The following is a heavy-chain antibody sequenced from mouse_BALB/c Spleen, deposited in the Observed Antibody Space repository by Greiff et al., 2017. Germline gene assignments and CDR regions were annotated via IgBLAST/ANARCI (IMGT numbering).Heavy chain of an antibody. CDR2: ISSGSSTI. CDR1: GFTFSSFG. D-gene: IGHD4-1*01. CDR3: ARAGVYYFDY. J-gene: IGHJ2*01. V-gene: IGHV5-17*02. Sequence: EVHLVESGGGLVQPGGSRKLSCAASGFTFSSFGMHWVRQAPEKGLEWVAYISSGSSTIYYADTVKGRFTISRDNPKNTLFLQMTSLRSEDTAMYYCARAGVYYFDYWGQGTTLTASS.